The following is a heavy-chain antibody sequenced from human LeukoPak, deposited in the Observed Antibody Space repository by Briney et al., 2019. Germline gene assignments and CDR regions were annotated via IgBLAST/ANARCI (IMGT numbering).Heavy chain of an antibody. J-gene: IGHJ4*02. D-gene: IGHD6-13*01. Sequence: PGGSLRLSCAASGFTFSTYWMHWVRLPPGKGLVWVSRIHPDGSVTTYGDSVKGRFTISRDNAKNTLYLEMNSLRDEDTAVYYCARDSEGNPSSPVSGFDYWGQGTLVTVSS. CDR1: GFTFSTYW. CDR2: IHPDGSVT. CDR3: ARDSEGNPSSPVSGFDY. V-gene: IGHV3-74*01.